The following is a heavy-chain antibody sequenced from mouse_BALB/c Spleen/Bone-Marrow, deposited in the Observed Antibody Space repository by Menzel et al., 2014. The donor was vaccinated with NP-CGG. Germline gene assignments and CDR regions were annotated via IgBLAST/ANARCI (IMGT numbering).Heavy chain of an antibody. CDR1: GYTFTSYW. J-gene: IGHJ4*01. V-gene: IGHV1-7*01. CDR3: ARKGYGNYHYYAMDY. D-gene: IGHD2-1*01. Sequence: QVHVKQSGAELAKPGASVKMSCKASGYTFTSYWMYWIKQRPGQGLEWIGYINPSTGYTEYNQKFKDKATLTADKSSNTAYMQLSRLTSEDSAVYYCARKGYGNYHYYAMDYWGQGTSVTVSS. CDR2: INPSTGYT.